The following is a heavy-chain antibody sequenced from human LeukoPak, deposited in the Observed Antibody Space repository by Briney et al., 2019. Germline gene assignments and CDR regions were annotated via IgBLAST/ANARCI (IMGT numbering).Heavy chain of an antibody. CDR2: IYYCWSN. V-gene: IGHV4-59*07. CDR1: GRSISSYY. J-gene: IGHJ5*02. Sequence: SDPLSLTCTVSGRSISSYYWSWIPQPPGKGLEWVGYIYYCWSNKYNPSLKSRVTISVDTSKNQFSLKLSSVTAADTAVYYCARVSSSWYKGWFDPWGQGTLVTVSS. CDR3: ARVSSSWYKGWFDP. D-gene: IGHD6-13*01.